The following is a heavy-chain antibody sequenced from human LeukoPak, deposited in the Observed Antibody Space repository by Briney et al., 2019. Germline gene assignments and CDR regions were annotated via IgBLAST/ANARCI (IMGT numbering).Heavy chain of an antibody. CDR3: ARTRTIFGVVIIPGYYFDY. CDR2: IYYSGST. Sequence: SETLSLTCTVSGGSLSGGSYYWGWIRQPPGKGLEWIGSIYYSGSTYYRPSLKSRVTISADTSKNQFSLKLSSVTAADTAVYYCARTRTIFGVVIIPGYYFDYWGQGTLVTVSS. D-gene: IGHD3-3*01. V-gene: IGHV4-39*01. J-gene: IGHJ4*02. CDR1: GGSLSGGSYY.